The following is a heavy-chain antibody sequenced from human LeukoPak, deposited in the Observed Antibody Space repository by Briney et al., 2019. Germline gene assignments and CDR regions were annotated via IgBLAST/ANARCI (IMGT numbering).Heavy chain of an antibody. Sequence: SETLSLTCTVSGGSISNFYWSWIRQPPGKGLEWIGFIYYSGSTDYNPSLKSRVIMSVDSSKNQFSLKLSSVTAADTAVYYCARGRVYYYYMDVWGKGTTVTVSS. J-gene: IGHJ6*03. CDR1: GGSISNFY. D-gene: IGHD5-24*01. CDR3: ARGRVYYYYMDV. V-gene: IGHV4-59*12. CDR2: IYYSGST.